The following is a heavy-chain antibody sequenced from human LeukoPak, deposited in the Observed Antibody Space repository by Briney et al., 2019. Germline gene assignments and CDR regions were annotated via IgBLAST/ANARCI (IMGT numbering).Heavy chain of an antibody. Sequence: GGSLRLSCAASGFTFSSYATHWVRQAPGKGLEWVAVISYDGSNKYYADSVKGRYTISRDNSKNTLYLQMNSLRAEDTAVYYCARGVLRYFDWPDYWGQGTLVTVSS. J-gene: IGHJ4*02. V-gene: IGHV3-30*04. D-gene: IGHD3-9*01. CDR3: ARGVLRYFDWPDY. CDR1: GFTFSSYA. CDR2: ISYDGSNK.